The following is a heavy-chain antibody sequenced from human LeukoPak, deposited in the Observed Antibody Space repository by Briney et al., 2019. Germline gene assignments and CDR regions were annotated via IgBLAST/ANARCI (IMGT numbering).Heavy chain of an antibody. CDR2: IYNSGDT. CDR3: ARHTSYDRSGYYPDY. V-gene: IGHV4-59*08. D-gene: IGHD3-22*01. CDR1: GGSISAHY. Sequence: SETLSLTCTFSGGSISAHYWSWIRQPPGKGLEWIGYIYNSGDTKYNPSLKSRVTISVDTSTNEFSLKLSSVTAADTALYYCARHTSYDRSGYYPDYWGQGILVTVSS. J-gene: IGHJ4*02.